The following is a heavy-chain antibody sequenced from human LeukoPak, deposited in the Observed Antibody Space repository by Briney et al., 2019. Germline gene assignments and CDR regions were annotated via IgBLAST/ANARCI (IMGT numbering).Heavy chain of an antibody. V-gene: IGHV3-30*18. CDR3: AKDQDTAMTGGFYGMDV. Sequence: GGSLRLSCAAAGFTFSSYGMHWVRQAPGKGLEWVAVISYDGSNKYYSDSVKGRFTISRDNSKNTLYLQMNSLRAKDTAVYYCAKDQDTAMTGGFYGMDVWGQGTTVTVSS. D-gene: IGHD5-18*01. CDR2: ISYDGSNK. CDR1: GFTFSSYG. J-gene: IGHJ6*02.